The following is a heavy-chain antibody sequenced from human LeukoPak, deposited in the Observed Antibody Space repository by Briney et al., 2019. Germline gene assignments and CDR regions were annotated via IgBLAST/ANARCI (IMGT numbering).Heavy chain of an antibody. CDR3: AKDSSSSTSCYYFDY. D-gene: IGHD2-2*01. V-gene: IGHV3-23*01. CDR2: ISGSGGST. CDR1: GFTFSTYA. Sequence: GGSLRLSCADSGFTFSTYAMSWVRQASGKGLEWVSAISGSGGSTYYADSVKGRFTISRDNSKNTLYLQMNSLRAEDTAVYYCAKDSSSSTSCYYFDYWGQGTLVTVSS. J-gene: IGHJ4*02.